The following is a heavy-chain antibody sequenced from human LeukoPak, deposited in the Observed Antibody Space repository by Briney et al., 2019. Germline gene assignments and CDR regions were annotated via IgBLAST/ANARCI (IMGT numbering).Heavy chain of an antibody. Sequence: ASVKVSCKASGYTFTSYGIGWVRQAPGQGLEWMGWISAYNGNTNYAQKLQGRVTMTTDTSTSTAYMELRSLRSDDTAVYYCARDSRSYCGGDCYADYWGQGTLVTVSS. J-gene: IGHJ4*02. V-gene: IGHV1-18*01. CDR3: ARDSRSYCGGDCYADY. CDR2: ISAYNGNT. CDR1: GYTFTSYG. D-gene: IGHD2-21*01.